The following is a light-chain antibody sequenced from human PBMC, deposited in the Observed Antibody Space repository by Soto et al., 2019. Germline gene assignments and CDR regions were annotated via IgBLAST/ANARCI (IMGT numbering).Light chain of an antibody. V-gene: IGKV3-20*01. CDR1: QSVSSSY. J-gene: IGKJ1*01. CDR3: QQYNNWPPGT. CDR2: GAS. Sequence: EIVLTQSPGSLSLSPGERATRSCGASQSVSSSYLAWYQQKPGQAPRLLIYGASSRATVIPDRFSGSGSGTNFTLTISSLEPEDFAVYYCQQYNNWPPGTFGQGTKVDIK.